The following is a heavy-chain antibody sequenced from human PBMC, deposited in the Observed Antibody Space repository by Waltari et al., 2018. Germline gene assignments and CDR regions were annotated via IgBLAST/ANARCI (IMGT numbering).Heavy chain of an antibody. D-gene: IGHD3-3*01. V-gene: IGHV1-2*06. CDR2: INPNSGGT. Sequence: QVQLVQSGAEVKKPGASVKVSCKASGYTFPGYYMHWVRQAPGQGLAWMGRINPNSGGTNYAQKFQGRVTMTRDTSISTAYMELSRLRSDDTAVYYCARDQVDLWSGYYPFDPWGQGTLVTVSS. CDR1: GYTFPGYY. J-gene: IGHJ5*02. CDR3: ARDQVDLWSGYYPFDP.